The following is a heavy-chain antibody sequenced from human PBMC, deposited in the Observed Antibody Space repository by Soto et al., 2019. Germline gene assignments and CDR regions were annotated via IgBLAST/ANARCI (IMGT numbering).Heavy chain of an antibody. D-gene: IGHD6-13*01. V-gene: IGHV1-18*01. CDR3: ARQGGIDIYYYYYYMDG. J-gene: IGHJ6*03. Sequence: GASVKVSCKASGYTFTSYGISWVRQAPGQGLEWMGWISAYNGNTNYAQKLQGRVTMTTDTSTSTAYMELRSLRSDDTAVYYCARQGGIDIYYYYYYMDGWGKGTTVTVSS. CDR1: GYTFTSYG. CDR2: ISAYNGNT.